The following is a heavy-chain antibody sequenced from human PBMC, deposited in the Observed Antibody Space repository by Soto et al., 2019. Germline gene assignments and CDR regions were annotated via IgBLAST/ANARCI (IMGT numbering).Heavy chain of an antibody. CDR3: ARSYYYYYGMDV. CDR2: ISYDGINK. J-gene: IGHJ6*02. V-gene: IGHV3-30-3*01. Sequence: QVQLVESGGGVIQPGMSLRLSCAASGFTFSSYAIHWVRQAPGKGLEWVAVISYDGINKYYADSVKGRFTISRDNSKNTVYLQMNSLRVEETDVYYCARSYYYYYGMDVWGQGTTATVSS. CDR1: GFTFSSYA.